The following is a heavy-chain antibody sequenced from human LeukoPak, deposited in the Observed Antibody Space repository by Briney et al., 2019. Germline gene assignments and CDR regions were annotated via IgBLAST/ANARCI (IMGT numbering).Heavy chain of an antibody. V-gene: IGHV4-59*01. CDR1: GGSISSYY. Sequence: PSETPSLTCTVSGGSISSYYWSWIRQPPGKGLEWIGYIYYSGSTNYNPSLKSRVTISVDTSKNQFSLKLSSVTAADTAVYYCARDRVASEYFDLWGRGTLVTVSS. CDR2: IYYSGST. CDR3: ARDRVASEYFDL. D-gene: IGHD6-25*01. J-gene: IGHJ2*01.